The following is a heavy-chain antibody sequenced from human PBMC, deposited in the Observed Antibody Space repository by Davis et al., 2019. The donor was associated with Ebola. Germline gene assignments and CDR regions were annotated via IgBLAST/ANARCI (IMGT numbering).Heavy chain of an antibody. V-gene: IGHV3-23*01. CDR1: GFIFSTYV. CDR2: GTSADT. Sequence: GESLNISCSASGFIFSTYVMSWVRQAPGKGLEWVSTYGTSADTYYAHSVKGRFTISRDNSKNTLYLQMNGLRVEDKAIYYCAKDTSNVWFDVWGQGTMVTVSS. CDR3: AKDTSNVWFDV. D-gene: IGHD6-19*01. J-gene: IGHJ3*01.